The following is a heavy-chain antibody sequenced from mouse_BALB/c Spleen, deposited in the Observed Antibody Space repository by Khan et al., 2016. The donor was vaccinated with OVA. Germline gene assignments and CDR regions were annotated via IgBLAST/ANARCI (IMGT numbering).Heavy chain of an antibody. D-gene: IGHD2-14*01. J-gene: IGHJ3*01. V-gene: IGHV1-26*01. CDR3: ARGYVFFAY. Sequence: EVQLQQSGPDLVKPGASVKISCKASGYSFTLYYMTWVKQSHGKSLGIGRVNPNTGGSDYNQEFKGKAILTVDKSSNTAYMELHSLTSEDSAVYYCARGYVFFAYWGQGTLVTVSA. CDR2: VNPNTGGS. CDR1: GYSFTLYY.